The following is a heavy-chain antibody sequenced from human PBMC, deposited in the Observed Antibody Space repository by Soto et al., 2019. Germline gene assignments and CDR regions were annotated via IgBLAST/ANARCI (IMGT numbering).Heavy chain of an antibody. CDR3: ARGIGYCSSINCYSSRRLRFDS. CDR1: VGSFSGYY. CDR2: VNHSGTT. J-gene: IGHJ4*02. D-gene: IGHD2-2*01. V-gene: IGHV4-34*01. Sequence: QVQLQQWGAGLLKPSETLSLTCAVYVGSFSGYYWTWIRQSPEKGLEWIGEVNHSGTTYYNPSPKTRVTISVHTPKNQFSLKMSSVTAADTAVYYCARGIGYCSSINCYSSRRLRFDSWGQGTLVTVSS.